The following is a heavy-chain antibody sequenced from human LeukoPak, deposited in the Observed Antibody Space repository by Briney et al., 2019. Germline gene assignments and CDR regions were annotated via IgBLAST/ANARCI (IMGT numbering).Heavy chain of an antibody. Sequence: GGSLRLSCAASGFTFSSYSMNWVRQAPGKGLEWVSYISTSSNTIYYADSVKGRFTISRDNSKNSLYLQMNSLRTEDTALYYCAKETQFDYYDSSGSPGGFDYWGQGTLVTVSS. CDR2: ISTSSNTI. CDR1: GFTFSSYS. V-gene: IGHV3-48*04. CDR3: AKETQFDYYDSSGSPGGFDY. J-gene: IGHJ4*02. D-gene: IGHD3-22*01.